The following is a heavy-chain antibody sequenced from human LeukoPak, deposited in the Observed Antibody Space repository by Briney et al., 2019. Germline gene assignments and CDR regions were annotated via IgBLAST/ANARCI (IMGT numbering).Heavy chain of an antibody. D-gene: IGHD3-10*01. CDR3: ARDYHGSGSLTTFDY. Sequence: EASVKVSCKASGYTFINYYMNWVRQAPGQGLEWMGIINPSGGVSSAQKFQGRVTMTRDTSTGTVYTELSSLRSEDTAVYYCARDYHGSGSLTTFDYWGQGTLVTVSS. J-gene: IGHJ4*02. CDR1: GYTFINYY. V-gene: IGHV1-46*01. CDR2: INPSGGV.